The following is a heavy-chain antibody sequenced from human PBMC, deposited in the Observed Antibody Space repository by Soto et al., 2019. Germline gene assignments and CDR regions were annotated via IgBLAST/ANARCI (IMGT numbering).Heavy chain of an antibody. Sequence: SETLSLTCAVYGGSFSGYYLSWIRQPPGKGLEWIGEINHSGSTNYNPSLKSRVTISVDTSKNQFSLKLSSVTAADTAVYYCASQTGYSYGTYYYYGMDVWGQGTTVTVSS. CDR3: ASQTGYSYGTYYYYGMDV. CDR2: INHSGST. CDR1: GGSFSGYY. D-gene: IGHD5-18*01. J-gene: IGHJ6*02. V-gene: IGHV4-34*01.